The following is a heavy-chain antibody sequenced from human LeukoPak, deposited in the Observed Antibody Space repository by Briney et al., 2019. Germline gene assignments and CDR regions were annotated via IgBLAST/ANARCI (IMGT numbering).Heavy chain of an antibody. J-gene: IGHJ5*02. D-gene: IGHD5-12*01. CDR3: ARVLVATGGSWFDP. CDR2: INHSGST. CDR1: GGSFSGYY. Sequence: PSETLSLTCAVYGGSFSGYYWSWIRQPPGKGLEWIGEINHSGSTNYNPSLKSRVTISVDTSKNQFSLKLSSVTAVDTAVYYCARVLVATGGSWFDPWGQGTLVTVSS. V-gene: IGHV4-34*01.